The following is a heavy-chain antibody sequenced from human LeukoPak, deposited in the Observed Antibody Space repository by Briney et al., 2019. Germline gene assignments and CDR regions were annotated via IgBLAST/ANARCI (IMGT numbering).Heavy chain of an antibody. J-gene: IGHJ5*02. CDR3: ARDSTSWSNWFDT. D-gene: IGHD3-3*02. Sequence: GGSLRLSCAASGFTFDDYAMHWVRQAPGKGLEWVATTWYDGSNEYYADSVKGRFTISRDNSKNTLYLQMNSLRVEDTAVYYCARDSTSWSNWFDTWGQGTLVTVSS. V-gene: IGHV3-33*08. CDR2: TWYDGSNE. CDR1: GFTFDDYA.